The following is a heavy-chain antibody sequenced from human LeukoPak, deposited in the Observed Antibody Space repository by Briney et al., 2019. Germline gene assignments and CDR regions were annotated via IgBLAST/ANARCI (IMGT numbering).Heavy chain of an antibody. J-gene: IGHJ3*02. V-gene: IGHV3-11*01. CDR3: AKGDGYHASAFDI. Sequence: ETGGSLRLSCVASGFTFSDYYMTWIRQAPGKGLEWVSYITSSGFTMYYADSVKGRFTISRDNSKNTLYLQMNSLRAEDTAVYYCAKGDGYHASAFDIWGQGTMVTVSS. D-gene: IGHD5-24*01. CDR1: GFTFSDYY. CDR2: ITSSGFTM.